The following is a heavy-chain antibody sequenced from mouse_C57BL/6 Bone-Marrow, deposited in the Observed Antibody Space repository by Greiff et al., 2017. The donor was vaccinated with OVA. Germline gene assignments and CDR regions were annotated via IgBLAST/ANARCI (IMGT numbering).Heavy chain of an antibody. J-gene: IGHJ4*01. V-gene: IGHV5-4*01. Sequence: EVQRVESGGGLVKPGGSLKLSCAASGFTFSSYAMSWVRQTPEKRLEWVATISDGGSYTYYPDNVKGRFTISRDNAKNNLYLQMSHLKSEDTAMYYCASIYYDYDEDAMDYWGQGTSVTVSS. D-gene: IGHD2-4*01. CDR1: GFTFSSYA. CDR2: ISDGGSYT. CDR3: ASIYYDYDEDAMDY.